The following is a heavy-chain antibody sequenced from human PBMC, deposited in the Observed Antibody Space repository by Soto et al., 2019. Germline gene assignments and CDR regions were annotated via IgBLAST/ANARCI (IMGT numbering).Heavy chain of an antibody. CDR1: GFTFSSYA. Sequence: GGSLRLSCAASGFTFSSYAMSWVCQAPGKGLEWVSAISGSGGSTYYADSVKGRFTISRDNSKNTLYLQMNSLRAEDTAVYYCAKLEVAGMAGYAFDIWGQGTMVTVSS. CDR3: AKLEVAGMAGYAFDI. J-gene: IGHJ3*02. D-gene: IGHD6-19*01. CDR2: ISGSGGST. V-gene: IGHV3-23*01.